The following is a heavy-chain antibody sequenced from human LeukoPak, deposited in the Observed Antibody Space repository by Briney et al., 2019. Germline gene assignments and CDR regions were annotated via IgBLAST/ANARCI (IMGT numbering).Heavy chain of an antibody. CDR3: GKEAAYCSGWYTDY. V-gene: IGHV3-23*01. Sequence: QSGGSLRLSCAASGFTFSGYAMSWVRQAPGKGLEWVSDISGSGASTYYADSVEGRFTISRDNSKNTLNLQMNSLRAEDTAVYYCGKEAAYCSGWYTDYWGQGILVTVSS. J-gene: IGHJ4*02. D-gene: IGHD6-19*01. CDR2: ISGSGAST. CDR1: GFTFSGYA.